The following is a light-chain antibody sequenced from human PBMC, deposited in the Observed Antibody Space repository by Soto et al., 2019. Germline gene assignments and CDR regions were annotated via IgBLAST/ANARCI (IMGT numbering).Light chain of an antibody. CDR2: GAS. J-gene: IGKJ5*01. CDR1: QSVSSTY. CDR3: QQYGGSPPIT. Sequence: VLTQSPGTLSLSPGERATLSCRASQSVSSTYLAWYQHKPGQAPRLLIYGASRRATGIPDWFSGSGSGTDFTLTISRLEPEDFAVYYCQQYGGSPPITFGQGTRLEIK. V-gene: IGKV3-20*01.